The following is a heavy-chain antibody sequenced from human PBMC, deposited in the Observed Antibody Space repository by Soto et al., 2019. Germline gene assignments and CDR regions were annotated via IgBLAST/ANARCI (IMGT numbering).Heavy chain of an antibody. J-gene: IGHJ5*02. CDR3: AHRTTTVTWWFDP. CDR2: IYWEDAK. D-gene: IGHD4-17*01. V-gene: IGHV2-5*02. Sequence: QITLKESGPPLVKPTQTLTLTCTFSGFSLTTSGVGVGWIRQPPGKALEWRALIYWEDAKRYSPSLKSRRTITQDTSKTQVVLTMTNMDPADTATYFCAHRTTTVTWWFDPWGQGPLVTVSS. CDR1: GFSLTTSGVG.